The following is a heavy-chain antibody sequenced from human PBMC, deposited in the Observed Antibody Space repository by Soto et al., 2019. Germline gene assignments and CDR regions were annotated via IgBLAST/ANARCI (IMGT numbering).Heavy chain of an antibody. J-gene: IGHJ4*02. CDR3: ARVADYHDSSGYYSNFDY. CDR1: GGSVSSGSYY. D-gene: IGHD3-22*01. Sequence: SETLSLTCTVSGGSVSSGSYYWSWIRQPPGKGLEWIGYIYYSGSTNYNPSLKSRVTISVDTSKNQFSLKLSSVTAADTAVYYCARVADYHDSSGYYSNFDYWGQGTLVTVSS. V-gene: IGHV4-61*01. CDR2: IYYSGST.